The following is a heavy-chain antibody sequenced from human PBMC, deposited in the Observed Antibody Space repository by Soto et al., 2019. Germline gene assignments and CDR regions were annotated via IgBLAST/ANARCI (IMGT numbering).Heavy chain of an antibody. V-gene: IGHV4-30-4*01. CDR1: GGSISSGDYY. CDR3: ARNIVVVVAATTNWFDP. D-gene: IGHD2-15*01. J-gene: IGHJ5*02. CDR2: IYYSGST. Sequence: SETLSLTCTVSGGSISSGDYYWSWIRQPPGKGLEWIGYIYYSGSTYYNPSLKSRVTISVDTSKNQFSLKLSSVTAADTAVYYCARNIVVVVAATTNWFDPWGQGTLVTVPS.